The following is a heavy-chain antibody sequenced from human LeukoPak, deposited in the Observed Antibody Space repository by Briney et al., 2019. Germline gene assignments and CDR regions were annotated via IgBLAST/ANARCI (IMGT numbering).Heavy chain of an antibody. CDR2: INHSGST. V-gene: IGHV4-34*01. Sequence: SETLSLTCTVSGGSISSYYWSWIRQPPGKGLEWIGEINHSGSTNYNPSLKSRVTISVDTSKNQFSLKLSSVTAADTAVYYCARRSRFGDRWGLYYYGMDVWGQGTTVTVSS. D-gene: IGHD3-10*01. J-gene: IGHJ6*02. CDR3: ARRSRFGDRWGLYYYGMDV. CDR1: GGSISSYY.